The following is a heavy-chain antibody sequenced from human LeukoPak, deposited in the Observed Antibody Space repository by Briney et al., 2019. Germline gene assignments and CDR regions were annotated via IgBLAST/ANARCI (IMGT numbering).Heavy chain of an antibody. V-gene: IGHV1-2*02. CDR2: INPNSGGT. J-gene: IGHJ5*02. D-gene: IGHD6-13*01. CDR1: GYTFTGYY. CDR3: ARVYLGGSSSWRDWSDP. Sequence: ASVKVSCKASGYTFTGYYMHWVRQAPGQGLEWMGWINPNSGGTNYAQKFQGKVTMTRDTSISTAYMELSRLRSDDTAVYYCARVYLGGSSSWRDWSDPWGQGTLVTVSS.